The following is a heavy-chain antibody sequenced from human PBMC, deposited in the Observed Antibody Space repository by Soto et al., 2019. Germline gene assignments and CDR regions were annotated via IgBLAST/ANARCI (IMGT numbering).Heavy chain of an antibody. CDR1: GGSITTGGRY. D-gene: IGHD1-1*01. CDR3: AQALVFTGGDGFDI. Sequence: QVRLQEWGPGLVKPSQTLSLKCSVSGGSITTGGRYWSWIRQLPGKALEWIGDIYYSGNTYYNAILKSRITISVEAAKNQFTLKLSSVTAADTAVYYCAQALVFTGGDGFDIWGQGRLVTVSS. CDR2: IYYSGNT. V-gene: IGHV4-31*02. J-gene: IGHJ3*02.